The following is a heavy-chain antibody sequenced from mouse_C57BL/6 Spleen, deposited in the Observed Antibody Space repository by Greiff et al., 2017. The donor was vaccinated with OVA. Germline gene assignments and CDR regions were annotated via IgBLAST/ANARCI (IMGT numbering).Heavy chain of an antibody. CDR3: AILTMITTNYYAMDY. CDR2: IDPSDSET. Sequence: TFTSYWMHWVKQRPIQGLEWIGNIDPSDSETHYNQKFKDKATLTVDKSSSTAYMQLSSLTSEDSAVYYCAILTMITTNYYAMDYWGQGTSVTVSS. J-gene: IGHJ4*01. V-gene: IGHV1-52*01. D-gene: IGHD2-4*01. CDR1: TFTSYW.